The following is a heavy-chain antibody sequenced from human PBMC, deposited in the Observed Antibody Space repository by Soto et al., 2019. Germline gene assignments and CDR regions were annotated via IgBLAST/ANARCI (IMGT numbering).Heavy chain of an antibody. V-gene: IGHV1-69*12. CDR3: AVGGGDCYCYYCGMDV. J-gene: IGHJ6*02. CDR1: GGTFSNCA. Sequence: QVQLVQAGAEVKEPGSSVKVSCKASGGTFSNCAFNWVRQAPGQGLEWMGGIIPIFGTANYAQKFLGRVTITADESTSTAYMELSSLRSEDTAMYYCAVGGGDCYCYYCGMDVWGQGTTVTVSS. D-gene: IGHD2-21*02. CDR2: IIPIFGTA.